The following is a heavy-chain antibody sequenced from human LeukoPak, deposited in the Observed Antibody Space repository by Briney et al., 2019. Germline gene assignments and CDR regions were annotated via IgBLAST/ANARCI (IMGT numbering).Heavy chain of an antibody. CDR1: GYSFTDYY. CDR3: AREYYDSSGPKYAFDI. J-gene: IGHJ3*02. D-gene: IGHD3-22*01. V-gene: IGHV1-2*02. CDR2: IDPDTGGT. Sequence: SVKVSCKASGYSFTDYYLHWVRQAPGQGLEWMGCIDPDTGGTKFAQKFQGGVTMTRDTSVSTAYMELSSLRSDDTAVYYCAREYYDSSGPKYAFDIWGQGTMVTVSS.